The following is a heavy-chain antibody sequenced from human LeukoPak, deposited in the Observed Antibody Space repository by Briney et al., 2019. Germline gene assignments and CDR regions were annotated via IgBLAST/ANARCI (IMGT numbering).Heavy chain of an antibody. J-gene: IGHJ6*03. D-gene: IGHD5-18*01. V-gene: IGHV1-69*06. Sequence: SVKVSCKASGGTFSSYAISWVRQAPGQGLEWMGGIIPIFGTANYAQKFQGRVTITADKSTSTAYMELSSLRSEDTAVYYCARNKCGYSYGYYYYYYMDVWGKGTTVTVSS. CDR1: GGTFSSYA. CDR2: IIPIFGTA. CDR3: ARNKCGYSYGYYYYYYMDV.